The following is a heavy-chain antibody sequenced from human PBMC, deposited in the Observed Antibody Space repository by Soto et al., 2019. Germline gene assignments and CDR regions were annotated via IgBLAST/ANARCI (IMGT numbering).Heavy chain of an antibody. Sequence: QVQLVQSGAEVKKPGSSVKVSCKASGGTFSSYAISWVRQAPGQGLEWMGGIIPIFGTANYAQKFQGRVTITADESTITAYRELSLRRSEYTSVYCCSRVYHWHFFWFDPWGQGTLVTGSS. J-gene: IGHJ5*02. CDR1: GGTFSSYA. CDR3: SRVYHWHFFWFDP. D-gene: IGHD1-7*01. CDR2: IIPIFGTA. V-gene: IGHV1-69*01.